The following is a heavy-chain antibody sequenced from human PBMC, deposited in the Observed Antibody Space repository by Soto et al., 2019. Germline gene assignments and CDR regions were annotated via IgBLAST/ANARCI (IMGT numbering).Heavy chain of an antibody. D-gene: IGHD6-13*01. CDR1: GGSFSGYY. Sequence: ETLSLTCAVYGGSFSGYYWSWIRQTPGKGLEWIGEINDSGSTNYNPSLKSRVTISVDTSKNQFSLKLSSVTAADTALYYCARGRSSSWYRGYYYKDVWGKGTTVTVSS. V-gene: IGHV4-34*01. J-gene: IGHJ6*03. CDR3: ARGRSSSWYRGYYYKDV. CDR2: INDSGST.